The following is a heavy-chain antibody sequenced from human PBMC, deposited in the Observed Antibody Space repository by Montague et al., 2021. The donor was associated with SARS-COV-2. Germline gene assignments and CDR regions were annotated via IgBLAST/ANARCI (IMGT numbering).Heavy chain of an antibody. CDR3: ATNKYCTLHDCLHGRHYFDH. CDR2: ISSSGATI. D-gene: IGHD2-8*01. CDR1: GFDFFNFD. Sequence: SLRLSCAASGFDFFNFDMAWVRQAPGRGLEWISDISSSGATILYADSLKGRFTISRDNIQKSLYLHMKSLRAEDTAVYYCATNKYCTLHDCLHGRHYFDHWGQGTLVTVSS. V-gene: IGHV3-48*03. J-gene: IGHJ4*02.